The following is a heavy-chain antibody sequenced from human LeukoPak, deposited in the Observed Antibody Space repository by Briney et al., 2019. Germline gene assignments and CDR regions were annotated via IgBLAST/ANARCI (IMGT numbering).Heavy chain of an antibody. CDR2: IYYSGST. CDR1: GGSISSSSYY. J-gene: IGHJ4*02. D-gene: IGHD3-3*01. V-gene: IGHV4-39*07. CDR3: ARRPYDFWSGYHEI. Sequence: KSSETLSLTCTVSGGSISSSSYYWGWIRQPPGKGLEWIGSIYYSGSTYYNPSLKSRVTISVDTSKNQFSLKLSSVTAADTAVYYCARRPYDFWSGYHEIWGQGTLVTVSS.